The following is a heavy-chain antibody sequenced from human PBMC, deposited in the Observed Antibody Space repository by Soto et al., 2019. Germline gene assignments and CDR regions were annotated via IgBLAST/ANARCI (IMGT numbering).Heavy chain of an antibody. CDR2: IYPGDSDT. J-gene: IGHJ5*02. Sequence: GESLKISCNASGFSLNTYWIGWVRQKPGKGLEWMGVIYPGDSDTIYSPSFKGQVTISADKSISTAYLQWTSLKASDTAIYYCARLMVVAAPAGWFDPWGQGTLVTVSS. CDR3: ARLMVVAAPAGWFDP. V-gene: IGHV5-51*01. D-gene: IGHD2-15*01. CDR1: GFSLNTYW.